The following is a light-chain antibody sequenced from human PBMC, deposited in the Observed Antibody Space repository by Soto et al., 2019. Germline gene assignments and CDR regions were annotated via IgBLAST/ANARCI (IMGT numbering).Light chain of an antibody. V-gene: IGKV1-5*03. CDR2: KAS. CDR3: QQYNSYWYT. J-gene: IGKJ2*01. CDR1: QSVSSR. Sequence: TQSPGTLSLSPGERATLSCRASQSVSSRFLAWYQQKPGKAPKLLIYKASSLESGVPSRFSGSGSGTEFTLTISSLQPDDFATYYCQQYNSYWYTFGQGTKLEIK.